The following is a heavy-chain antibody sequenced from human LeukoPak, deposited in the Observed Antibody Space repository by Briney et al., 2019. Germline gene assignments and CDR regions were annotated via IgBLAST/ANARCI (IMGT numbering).Heavy chain of an antibody. V-gene: IGHV3-53*01. Sequence: PGGSLRLSCAASGFTVSSNYMSWVRQAPGKGLEWVSVIYSGGSTYYADSVKGRFTISRDNSKNTLYLQMNSLRAEDTAVYYCAREGYDSSGYSAAFDYWGQGTLVTVSS. J-gene: IGHJ4*02. CDR2: IYSGGST. D-gene: IGHD3-22*01. CDR3: AREGYDSSGYSAAFDY. CDR1: GFTVSSNY.